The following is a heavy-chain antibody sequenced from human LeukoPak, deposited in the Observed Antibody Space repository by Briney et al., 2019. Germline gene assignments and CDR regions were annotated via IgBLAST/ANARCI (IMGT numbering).Heavy chain of an antibody. D-gene: IGHD6-19*01. CDR3: AKVGEVAGTNYYGMDV. J-gene: IGHJ6*02. V-gene: IGHV3-74*01. Sequence: GGSLRLSCAASGFTFSSYWMLWVRQAPGKGLVWVSRINSDGSSTSYADSVKGRFTISRDNSKNTLYLQMNSLRAEDTAVYYCAKVGEVAGTNYYGMDVWGQGTTVTVSS. CDR1: GFTFSSYW. CDR2: INSDGSST.